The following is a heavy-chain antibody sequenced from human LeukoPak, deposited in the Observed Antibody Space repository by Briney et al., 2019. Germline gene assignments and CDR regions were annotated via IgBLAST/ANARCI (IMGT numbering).Heavy chain of an antibody. J-gene: IGHJ3*02. CDR2: ISSSGSTI. Sequence: GGSLRLSCAASGFTFSSYEMNWVRQAPGKGLEWGSYISSSGSTIYYADSVKGRFTISRENAKNSLYLQMNSLRAEDTAVYYCARELELFAFDIWGQGTMVTVSS. CDR3: ARELELFAFDI. CDR1: GFTFSSYE. D-gene: IGHD1-7*01. V-gene: IGHV3-48*03.